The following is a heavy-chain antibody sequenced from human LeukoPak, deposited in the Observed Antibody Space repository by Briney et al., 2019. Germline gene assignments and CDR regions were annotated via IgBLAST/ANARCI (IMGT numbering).Heavy chain of an antibody. CDR3: ARQITMVRGVIDY. D-gene: IGHD3-10*01. J-gene: IGHJ4*02. CDR1: GGSISSSSYY. Sequence: SETLSLTCTVSGGSISSSSYYWGWIRQPPGKGLEWIGSIYYSGSTYYNPPLKSRVTISVDTPKNQFSLKLSSVTAADTAVYYCARQITMVRGVIDYWGQGTLVTVSS. V-gene: IGHV4-39*01. CDR2: IYYSGST.